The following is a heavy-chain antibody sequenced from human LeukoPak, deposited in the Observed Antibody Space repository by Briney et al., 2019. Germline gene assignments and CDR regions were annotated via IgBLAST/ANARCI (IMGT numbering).Heavy chain of an antibody. D-gene: IGHD2-15*01. V-gene: IGHV3-21*01. CDR3: ARDYCSGGSCYWGYYHYYMDV. CDR1: GFTFSSYS. J-gene: IGHJ6*03. CDR2: ISSSSSYI. Sequence: GGSLRLSCAASGFTFSSYSMNWVRQAPGKGLEWVSSISSSSSYIYYADSVKGRFTISRDNAKNSLYLQMNSLRAEDTAVYYCARDYCSGGSCYWGYYHYYMDVWGKGTTVTISS.